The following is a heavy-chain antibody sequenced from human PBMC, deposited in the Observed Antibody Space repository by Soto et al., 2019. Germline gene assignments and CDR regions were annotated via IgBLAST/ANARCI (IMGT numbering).Heavy chain of an antibody. CDR2: IYYSGST. J-gene: IGHJ4*02. CDR3: ARQGSSGYYNPVYFDY. V-gene: IGHV4-39*01. D-gene: IGHD3-22*01. CDR1: GASISTYY. Sequence: SETLSLTCTVSGASISTYYWGWIRQPPGKGLEWIGSIYYSGSTYYNPSLKSRVTISVDTSKNQFSLKLSSVTAADTAVYYCARQGSSGYYNPVYFDYWGQGTLVTVSS.